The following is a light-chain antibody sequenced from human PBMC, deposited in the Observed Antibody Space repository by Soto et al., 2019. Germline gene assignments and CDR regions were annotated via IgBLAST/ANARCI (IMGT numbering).Light chain of an antibody. CDR2: GAS. CDR1: RSVSSS. J-gene: IGKJ1*01. Sequence: EVVMTQSPATLSVSPGERATLSCRASRSVSSSLAGYQQTPGQAPRLLLYGASTRATGLPARFSGSGSGTEFPLTSSGLRSEDFAVYYCPQYKKCPRTCGQGTKVEI. CDR3: PQYKKCPRT. V-gene: IGKV3-15*01.